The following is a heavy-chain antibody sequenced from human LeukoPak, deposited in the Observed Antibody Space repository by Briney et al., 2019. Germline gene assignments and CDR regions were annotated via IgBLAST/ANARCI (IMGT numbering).Heavy chain of an antibody. CDR2: ISYDGSNK. D-gene: IGHD6-19*01. CDR1: GFTFSSYA. J-gene: IGHJ4*02. Sequence: SGGSLRLSCAASGFTFSSYAMHWVRQAPGKGLEWVAVISYDGSNKYYADSVKGRFTISRDNSKNTLYLQMNSLRAEDTAVYYCARGGNSSGWYPDYWGQGTLVTVSS. CDR3: ARGGNSSGWYPDY. V-gene: IGHV3-30*04.